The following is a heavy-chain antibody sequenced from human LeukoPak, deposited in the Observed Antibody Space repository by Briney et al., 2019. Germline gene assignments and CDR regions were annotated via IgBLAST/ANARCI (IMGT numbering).Heavy chain of an antibody. CDR3: AREDGGETGY. CDR1: GYIFTAYY. CDR2: INPNSGGT. Sequence: ASVKVSCKASGYIFTAYYMHWVRQAPGHGPEWMGWINPNSGGTNFGQKFQGRVTMTRDTSISTAYMDLSSLRSDDTAVYYCAREDGGETGYWGQGTLVTVSS. D-gene: IGHD3-9*01. J-gene: IGHJ4*02. V-gene: IGHV1-2*02.